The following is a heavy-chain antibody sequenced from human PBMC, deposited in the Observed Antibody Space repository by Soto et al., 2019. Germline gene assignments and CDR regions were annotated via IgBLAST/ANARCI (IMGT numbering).Heavy chain of an antibody. V-gene: IGHV3-11*01. CDR3: ARVGGAAARLHYYYYMDV. D-gene: IGHD6-13*01. Sequence: GGSLRLSCAASGFTFSDYYMSWIRQAPGKGLEWVSYISSSGSTIYYADSVKGRFTISRDNAKNSLYLQMNSLRAEDTAVYYCARVGGAAARLHYYYYMDVWGKGTTVTVSS. CDR2: ISSSGSTI. J-gene: IGHJ6*03. CDR1: GFTFSDYY.